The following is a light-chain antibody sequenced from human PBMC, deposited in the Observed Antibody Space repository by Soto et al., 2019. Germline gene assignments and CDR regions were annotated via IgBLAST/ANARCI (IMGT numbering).Light chain of an antibody. Sequence: QSVLTQPPSVSGAPGQRVTISCAGGSSNIGAGYDVHWYQHIPGTAPKLLIHINTNRPSGVPDRFSGSRSGPSASLAITGLQAQDEAVYFCQSYDSTLKTYVFGSGTKVTVL. CDR2: INT. J-gene: IGLJ1*01. V-gene: IGLV1-40*01. CDR3: QSYDSTLKTYV. CDR1: SSNIGAGYD.